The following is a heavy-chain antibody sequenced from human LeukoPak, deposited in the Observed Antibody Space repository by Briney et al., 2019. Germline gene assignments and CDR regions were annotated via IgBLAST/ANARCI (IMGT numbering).Heavy chain of an antibody. CDR3: AKRGAAADGTSRAALDY. CDR2: ISGSGGST. CDR1: GFTFSSYA. J-gene: IGHJ4*02. V-gene: IGHV3-23*01. Sequence: GGSLRLSCAASGFTFSSYAMSWVRQAPGKGLEWVSAISGSGGSTYYADSVKGRFTISRDNSKNTLYLQMNSLRAEDTAVYYCAKRGAAADGTSRAALDYWGQGTPVTVSS. D-gene: IGHD6-13*01.